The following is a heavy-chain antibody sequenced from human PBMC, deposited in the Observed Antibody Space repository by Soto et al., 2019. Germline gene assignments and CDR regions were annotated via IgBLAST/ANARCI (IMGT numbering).Heavy chain of an antibody. Sequence: GGSLRLSCSASGFIFNNYAMSWVRQAPGKGLEWVSGITGYGATTYYAESVKGRFAISRDNSKNTLYLQMSTLTAEDTAVYYCARDPLLYDSDWYPNWFGPWGQGTLVTVSS. CDR2: ITGYGATT. J-gene: IGHJ5*02. CDR3: ARDPLLYDSDWYPNWFGP. D-gene: IGHD6-19*01. V-gene: IGHV3-23*01. CDR1: GFIFNNYA.